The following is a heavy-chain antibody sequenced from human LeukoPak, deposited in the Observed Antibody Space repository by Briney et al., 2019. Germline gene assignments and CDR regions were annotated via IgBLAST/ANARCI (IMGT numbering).Heavy chain of an antibody. J-gene: IGHJ3*02. CDR2: IIPIFGTA. CDR3: ARRSRRGVMADAFDI. CDR1: GYTFTSYA. Sequence: GASVKVSCKASGYTFTSYAISWVRQAPGQGLEWMGGIIPIFGTANYAQKFQGRVTITTDESTSTAYMELSSLRSEDTAVYYCARRSRRGVMADAFDIWGQGTMVTVSS. D-gene: IGHD3-10*01. V-gene: IGHV1-69*05.